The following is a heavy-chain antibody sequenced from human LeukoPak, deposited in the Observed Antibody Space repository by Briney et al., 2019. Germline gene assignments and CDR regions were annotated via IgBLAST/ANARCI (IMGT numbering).Heavy chain of an antibody. CDR2: IGGRGGST. D-gene: IGHD3-16*01. Sequence: PGGSLRLSCAASGFRFSDFTMTWVRQAPGKGPEWVSAIGGRGGSTYYADFLGGRFTISRDNSKDMVYLQMSSLKVEDTATYYCGKEGGAWGQGTKVTVSS. CDR1: GFRFSDFT. V-gene: IGHV3-23*01. J-gene: IGHJ5*02. CDR3: GKEGGA.